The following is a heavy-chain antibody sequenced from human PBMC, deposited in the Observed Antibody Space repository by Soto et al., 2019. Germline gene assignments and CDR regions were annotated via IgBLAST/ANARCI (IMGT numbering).Heavy chain of an antibody. Sequence: PGGSLRLSCAGSGCTVTNKDMSWVRQAPGKGLEWVSGISGSGDSTYYADSVKGRFTISRDNSKNTLYLQMNSLRAEDTAVYYCAKGVPGIAVAGTGYFQHWGQGTLVTVSS. CDR3: AKGVPGIAVAGTGYFQH. CDR2: ISGSGDST. D-gene: IGHD6-19*01. J-gene: IGHJ1*01. V-gene: IGHV3-23*01. CDR1: GCTVTNKD.